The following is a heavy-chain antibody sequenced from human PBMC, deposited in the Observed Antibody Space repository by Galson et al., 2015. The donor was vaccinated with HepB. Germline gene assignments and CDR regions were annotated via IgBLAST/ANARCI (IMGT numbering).Heavy chain of an antibody. CDR1: GFTFDTSY. CDR2: TYNGGAT. J-gene: IGHJ6*02. V-gene: IGHV3-53*01. CDR3: AAPRVDSSGYPYYYYYYGMDV. Sequence: SLRLSCAASGFTFDTSYMSWVRQAPGKGLEWVSNTYNGGATYYADSVKGRFTVSIDNSKNTISLQMNSLRSEDTAVYYCAAPRVDSSGYPYYYYYYGMDVWGQGTTVTVSS. D-gene: IGHD3-22*01.